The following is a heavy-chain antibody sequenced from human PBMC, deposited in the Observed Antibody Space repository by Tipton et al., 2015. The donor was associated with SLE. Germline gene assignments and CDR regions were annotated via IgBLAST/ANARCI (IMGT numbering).Heavy chain of an antibody. CDR2: IKQDGSEK. D-gene: IGHD4-17*01. CDR1: GFTFSSYW. CDR3: ARDLNGDYLFDY. V-gene: IGHV3-7*01. J-gene: IGHJ4*02. Sequence: SLRLSCAASGFTFSSYWMSWVRQAPGKGLEWVANIKQDGSEKYYVDSVKGRFTIPRDNAKNSLYLQMNSLRAEDTAVYYCARDLNGDYLFDYWGQGTLVTVSS.